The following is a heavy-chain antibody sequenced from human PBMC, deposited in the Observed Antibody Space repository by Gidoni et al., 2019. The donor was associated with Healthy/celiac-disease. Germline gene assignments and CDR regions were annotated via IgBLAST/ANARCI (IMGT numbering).Heavy chain of an antibody. CDR2: INHSGST. CDR3: ARGPKQSFGVVKGWFDP. V-gene: IGHV4-34*01. J-gene: IGHJ5*02. D-gene: IGHD3-3*01. Sequence: QVQLQQWGAGLLKPSETLSLTCAVYGGSFSGYYWSWIRQPPGQGLEWIGEINHSGSTNYNPSLKSRVTISVDTSKNQFSLKLSSVTAADTAVYYCARGPKQSFGVVKGWFDPWGQGTLVTVSS. CDR1: GGSFSGYY.